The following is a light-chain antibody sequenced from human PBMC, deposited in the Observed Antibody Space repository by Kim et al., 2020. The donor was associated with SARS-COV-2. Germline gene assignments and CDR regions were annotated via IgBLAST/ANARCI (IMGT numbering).Light chain of an antibody. CDR3: CSYAGSYSFV. J-gene: IGLJ1*01. CDR2: DVN. V-gene: IGLV2-11*01. CDR1: SSDVGNYNY. Sequence: GQALTLSCTGASSDVGNYNYVSWHQQHPGKAPKLIIYDVNKRPSGVPDRFSGSKSGNTASLTISGLQSEDEADYYCCSYAGSYSFVFGTGTKVTVL.